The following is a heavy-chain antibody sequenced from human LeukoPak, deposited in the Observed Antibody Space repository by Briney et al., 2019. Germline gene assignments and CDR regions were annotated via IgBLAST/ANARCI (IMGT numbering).Heavy chain of an antibody. D-gene: IGHD5-12*01. CDR2: IGTAGDT. CDR1: GFTFSSYD. Sequence: PGGSLRLSCAASGFTFSSYDMHWVRQATGKGLEWVSAIGTAGDTYYPGSVKGRFTISRENAKNSLHLQMNSLSAGDTAVYYCARGSGRGYSGYDPFLIGYWGQGTLVTVSS. J-gene: IGHJ4*02. CDR3: ARGSGRGYSGYDPFLIGY. V-gene: IGHV3-13*04.